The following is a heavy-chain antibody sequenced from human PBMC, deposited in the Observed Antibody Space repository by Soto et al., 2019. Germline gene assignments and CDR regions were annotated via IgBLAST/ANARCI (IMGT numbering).Heavy chain of an antibody. CDR1: GFTFADYA. V-gene: IGHV3-9*01. CDR2: ISWNSGNI. J-gene: IGHJ3*02. CDR3: AKGRGGATAAISAFDI. Sequence: EAQLVESGGGLVQPGRPLRLSCEASGFTFADYAMHWVRQGPGKGLEWVSGISWNSGNIGYVDSVKGRFTISRDNAKNYLHLQMNNLRDEDTALYYCAKGRGGATAAISAFDIWGQGSVVTVSS. D-gene: IGHD2-2*01.